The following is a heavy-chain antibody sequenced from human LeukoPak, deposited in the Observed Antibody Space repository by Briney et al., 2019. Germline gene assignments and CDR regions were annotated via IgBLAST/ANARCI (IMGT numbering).Heavy chain of an antibody. J-gene: IGHJ4*02. CDR1: GGSFSGYY. CDR2: INHSGST. D-gene: IGHD3-22*01. Sequence: SETLSLTCAVYGGSFSGYYWSWIRQPPGKGLEWIGEINHSGSTNYNRSLKSRVTISVDTSKNQFSLKLSSVTAADTAVYYCARGTHDKIPSDTAMVRDYYDSSGYPYYFDYWGQGTLVTVSS. V-gene: IGHV4-34*01. CDR3: ARGTHDKIPSDTAMVRDYYDSSGYPYYFDY.